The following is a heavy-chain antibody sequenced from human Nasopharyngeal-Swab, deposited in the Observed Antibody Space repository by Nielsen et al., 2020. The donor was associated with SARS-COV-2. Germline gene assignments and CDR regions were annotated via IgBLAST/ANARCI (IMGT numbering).Heavy chain of an antibody. D-gene: IGHD6-19*01. CDR3: AKDITGYSSGWFYYYYYMDV. V-gene: IGHV3-66*02. J-gene: IGHJ6*03. CDR1: GFTVSSNY. CDR2: FYSGGST. Sequence: GGSLRLSCAASGFTVSSNYMSWVRQAPGKGLEWVSVFYSGGSTYYADSVKGRFTISRDNSKNTLYLQMNSLRAEDTAVYYCAKDITGYSSGWFYYYYYMDVWGKGTTVTVSS.